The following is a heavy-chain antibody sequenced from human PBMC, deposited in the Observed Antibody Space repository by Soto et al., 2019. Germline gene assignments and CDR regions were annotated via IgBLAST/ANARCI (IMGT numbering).Heavy chain of an antibody. V-gene: IGHV4-4*07. J-gene: IGHJ6*02. D-gene: IGHD5-12*01. Sequence: TSETLSLTCTVSGGSISSYYWSWIRQPAGKGLEWIGRIYTSGSTNYNPSLKSRVTMSVDTSKNQFSLKLSSVTAADTAVYYCARGHSGYDSSYYGMDVWGQGTTVTAP. CDR3: ARGHSGYDSSYYGMDV. CDR2: IYTSGST. CDR1: GGSISSYY.